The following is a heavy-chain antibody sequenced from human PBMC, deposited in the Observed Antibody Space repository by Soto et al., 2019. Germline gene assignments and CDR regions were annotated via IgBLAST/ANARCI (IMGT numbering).Heavy chain of an antibody. D-gene: IGHD1-1*01. CDR1: GFTFSSYG. J-gene: IGHJ4*02. CDR3: VRDLYRSATMPCLDH. Sequence: PGGSLRLSCAASGFTFSSYGMHWVRQAPGKGLEWVAVISYDGSNKYYADAVKCRFTISRDNSKNTLYLQINSLRAEDTAIYYCVRDLYRSATMPCLDHWGQGALVTVSS. CDR2: ISYDGSNK. V-gene: IGHV3-30*03.